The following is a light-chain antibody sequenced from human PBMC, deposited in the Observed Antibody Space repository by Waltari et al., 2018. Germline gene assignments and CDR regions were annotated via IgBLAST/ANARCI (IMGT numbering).Light chain of an antibody. CDR2: AAS. Sequence: DIQMTQSPSSLSASVGDRVTITCRASQGISNYLAWYQQKPGKVPKLLIYAASTLQSGGPSRFSGSGSGTDFTLTISSLQPEDVATYYCPKYNSAPWTFGQGTKVEIK. CDR1: QGISNY. V-gene: IGKV1-27*01. J-gene: IGKJ1*01. CDR3: PKYNSAPWT.